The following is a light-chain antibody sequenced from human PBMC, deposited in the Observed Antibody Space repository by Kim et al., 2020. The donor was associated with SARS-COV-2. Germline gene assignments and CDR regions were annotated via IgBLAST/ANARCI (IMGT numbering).Light chain of an antibody. V-gene: IGKV3-20*01. J-gene: IGKJ2*01. CDR2: GAS. CDR1: QSTSTNY. CDR3: QQYGGSPSYT. Sequence: EIVLTQSPGTLSLSPGDRATLSCRASQSTSTNYLTWYQQKPGQPPRLLIYGASNRATGIPDRFSGSGSGPDFTLTISRLEPEDFAVYYCQQYGGSPSYTFGQGTKLEIK.